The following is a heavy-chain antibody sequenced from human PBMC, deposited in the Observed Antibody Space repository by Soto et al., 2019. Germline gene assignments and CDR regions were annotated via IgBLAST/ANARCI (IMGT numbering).Heavy chain of an antibody. D-gene: IGHD1-26*01. CDR3: ARDPTGGYFHYDY. J-gene: IGHJ4*02. CDR2: LSDDGSEK. Sequence: PGGSLRLSCAASGFSLRYYGMHWVRQAPGKGLEYVAALSDDGSEKYYADSVKGRFTISRDNSKNTVYLQLDSLTTGDTAVYYCARDPTGGYFHYDYWGQGALVTVSS. V-gene: IGHV3-30*17. CDR1: GFSLRYYG.